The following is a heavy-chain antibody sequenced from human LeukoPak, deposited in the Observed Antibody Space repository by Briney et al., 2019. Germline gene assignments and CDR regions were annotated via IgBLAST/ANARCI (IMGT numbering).Heavy chain of an antibody. CDR3: ARRQLVPVNAFDI. D-gene: IGHD6-6*01. Sequence: SETLSLTCTVSGGSISSSSYYWGWIRQPPGKGLEWIGSIYYSGSTYYNPSLKSRVTISVDRSKNQFSLKLSSVTAADTAVYYCARRQLVPVNAFDIGGQGTRVTVSS. CDR2: IYYSGST. J-gene: IGHJ3*02. V-gene: IGHV4-39*07. CDR1: GGSISSSSYY.